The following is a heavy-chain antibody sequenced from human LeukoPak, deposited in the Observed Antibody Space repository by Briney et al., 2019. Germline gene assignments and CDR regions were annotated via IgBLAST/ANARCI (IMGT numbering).Heavy chain of an antibody. D-gene: IGHD3-10*01. CDR1: GGSISNYY. J-gene: IGHJ6*03. Sequence: SETLSLTCTVSGGSISNYYWSWIRQPPGKGLEWIGYISDSGTTNYNPSLKSRVTTSLDTSKNQFSLQLRSVTAADTAVYYCARDFMVRGDQVNYYYCYMDVWGTGATITVSS. V-gene: IGHV4-59*01. CDR2: ISDSGTT. CDR3: ARDFMVRGDQVNYYYCYMDV.